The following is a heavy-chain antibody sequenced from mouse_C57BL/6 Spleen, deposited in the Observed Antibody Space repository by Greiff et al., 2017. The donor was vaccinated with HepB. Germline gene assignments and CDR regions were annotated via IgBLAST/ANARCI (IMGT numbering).Heavy chain of an antibody. V-gene: IGHV14-2*01. D-gene: IGHD1-1*01. CDR1: GFNIKDYY. CDR2: IDPEDGDT. CDR3: ARGDCYGSPYDYAMDY. Sequence: EVQLQESGAELVKPGASVKLSCTASGFNIKDYYMHWVKQRPEQGLEWIGRIDPEDGDTKYAPKFQGKATITADTSSNTAYLQLSSLTSEDTAVYYCARGDCYGSPYDYAMDYWGQGTSVTVSS. J-gene: IGHJ4*01.